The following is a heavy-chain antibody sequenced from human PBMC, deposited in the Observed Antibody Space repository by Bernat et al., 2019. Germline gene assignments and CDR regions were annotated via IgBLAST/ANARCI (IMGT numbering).Heavy chain of an antibody. CDR3: ARDGIAAATASGDFQH. CDR1: GFTFSSYG. V-gene: IGHV3-33*01. D-gene: IGHD6-13*01. CDR2: IWYDGSNK. Sequence: VQLVESGGGLVQPGGSLRLSCAASGFTFSSYGMHWVRQAPGKGLEWVAVIWYDGSNKYYADSVKGRFTISRDNSKNTLYLQMNSLRAEDTAVYYCARDGIAAATASGDFQHWGQGTLVTVSS. J-gene: IGHJ1*01.